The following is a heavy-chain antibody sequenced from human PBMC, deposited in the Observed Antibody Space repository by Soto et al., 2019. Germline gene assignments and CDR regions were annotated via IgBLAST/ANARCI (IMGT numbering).Heavy chain of an antibody. Sequence: GESLKISCKGSGYSFTSYWISWVRQMPGKGLEWMGRIDPSDSYTNYSPSFQGHVTISADKSISTAYLQWSSLKASDTAMYYCASSDFWSGYAYYYYYGMDVWGQGTTVTVSS. CDR2: IDPSDSYT. CDR3: ASSDFWSGYAYYYYYGMDV. J-gene: IGHJ6*02. D-gene: IGHD3-3*01. CDR1: GYSFTSYW. V-gene: IGHV5-10-1*01.